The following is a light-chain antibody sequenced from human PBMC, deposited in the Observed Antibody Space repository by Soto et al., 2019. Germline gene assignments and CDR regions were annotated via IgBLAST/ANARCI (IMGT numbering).Light chain of an antibody. V-gene: IGKV1-5*01. CDR2: DAD. J-gene: IGKJ4*01. CDR1: QSIRSW. CDR3: QQYDSYYTHT. Sequence: DIQMTQSPSILSASLGDRDTITCRASQSIRSWLAWYQQKPGKAPKLPTYDADSLESGFASRFSRRRYGTEFPLPIAGLQPADFATYYCQQYDSYYTHTFGGGTTVDI.